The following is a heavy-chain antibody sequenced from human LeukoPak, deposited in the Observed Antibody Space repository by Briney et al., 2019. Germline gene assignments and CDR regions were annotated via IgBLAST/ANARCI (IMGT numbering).Heavy chain of an antibody. CDR3: ARLKGFVGALGWFDP. V-gene: IGHV4-30-4*07. CDR1: GVAISRGGYA. Sequence: SETLSLTCAVSGVAISRGGYAWHWIRQPPGKGLEWIAYIYHSGTTYYNPSLKSRATISVDTSKNQFSLKLSSVTAADTAVYYCARLKGFVGALGWFDPWGQGTLVTVSS. D-gene: IGHD3-16*01. CDR2: IYHSGTT. J-gene: IGHJ5*02.